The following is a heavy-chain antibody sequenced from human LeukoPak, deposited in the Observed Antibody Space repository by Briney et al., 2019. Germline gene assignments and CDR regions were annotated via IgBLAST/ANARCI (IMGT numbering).Heavy chain of an antibody. CDR1: GFTVSSNY. D-gene: IGHD2-15*01. CDR2: IYSGGST. J-gene: IGHJ4*02. Sequence: PGGSLRLSCAASGFTVSSNYMSWVRQAPGKGLEWVSVIYSGGSTYYAASVKGRFTISRDNSKNTLYLQMNSLRAEDMAVYYCARLVVTATHIDYWGQGTLVTVSS. V-gene: IGHV3-66*01. CDR3: ARLVVTATHIDY.